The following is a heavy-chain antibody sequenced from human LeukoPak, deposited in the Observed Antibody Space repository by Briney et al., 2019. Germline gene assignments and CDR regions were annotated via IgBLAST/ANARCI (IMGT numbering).Heavy chain of an antibody. D-gene: IGHD6-13*01. V-gene: IGHV1-18*01. CDR2: ISANNGNT. J-gene: IGHJ4*02. CDR1: GYTFTSYG. CDR3: ARVLAAAGTTYFEY. Sequence: ASVKVSCKASGYTFTSYGISRLRQAPGQGFEGMGWISANNGNTNYAQKLQGRVTRTTDTSTSTAYMELRSLRSEDTGVYYCARVLAAAGTTYFEYWGQGALVTVSS.